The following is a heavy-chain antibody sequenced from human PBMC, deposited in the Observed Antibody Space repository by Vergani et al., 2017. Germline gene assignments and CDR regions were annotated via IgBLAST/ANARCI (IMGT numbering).Heavy chain of an antibody. Sequence: QVQLVQSGAEVKKPGASVKVSCKASGSTFTGYYMHWVRQAPGQGLEWMGWINPNSGNTGYAQKFQGRVTMTRNTSISTAYMELSSLRSEDTAVYYCARVWGSGGYKFAYYYYGMDVWGQGTTVTVSS. V-gene: IGHV1-8*02. CDR2: INPNSGNT. D-gene: IGHD5-24*01. J-gene: IGHJ6*02. CDR3: ARVWGSGGYKFAYYYYGMDV. CDR1: GSTFTGYY.